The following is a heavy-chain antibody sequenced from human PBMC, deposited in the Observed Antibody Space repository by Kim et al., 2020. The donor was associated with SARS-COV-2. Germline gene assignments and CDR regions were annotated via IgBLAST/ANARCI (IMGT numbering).Heavy chain of an antibody. CDR2: IYYSGST. D-gene: IGHD6-19*01. V-gene: IGHV4-39*07. CDR3: ARAFEQWRVHGWFDP. Sequence: SETLSLTCTVSGGSISSSSYYWGWIRQPPGKGLEWIGSIYYSGSTYYNPSLKSRVTISVDTSKNQFSLKLSSVTAADTAVYYCARAFEQWRVHGWFDPWGQGTLVTVSS. CDR1: GGSISSSSYY. J-gene: IGHJ5*02.